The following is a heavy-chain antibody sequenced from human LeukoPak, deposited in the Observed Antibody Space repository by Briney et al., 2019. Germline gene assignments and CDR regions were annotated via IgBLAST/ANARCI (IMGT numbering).Heavy chain of an antibody. D-gene: IGHD2-21*01. CDR2: SRRRNRNYAT. J-gene: IGHJ3*01. CDR3: ARAGAGGSDSALDV. CDR1: GFTFSDHP. V-gene: IGHV3-72*01. Sequence: GGSLRLSCAASGFTFSDHPMDWVRQAPGKGLEWVGRSRRRNRNYATEYAASVKGRFSISRDEAKNSMFLQLNSLKTEDTAVYFCARAGAGGSDSALDVWGQGTVVTVSS.